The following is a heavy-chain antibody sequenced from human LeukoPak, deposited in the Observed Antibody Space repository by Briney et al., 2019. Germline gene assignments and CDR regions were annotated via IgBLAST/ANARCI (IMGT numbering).Heavy chain of an antibody. CDR1: GGTFSSYA. J-gene: IGHJ4*02. D-gene: IGHD3-22*01. CDR3: ARDMDYDSSGYYLFDY. V-gene: IGHV1-69*13. Sequence: GASVKVSCKASGGTFSSYAISWVRQAPGQGLEWMGGIIPIFGTAKYAQKFQGRVTITADESTSTAYMELSSLRSEDTAVYYCARDMDYDSSGYYLFDYWGQGTLVTVSS. CDR2: IIPIFGTA.